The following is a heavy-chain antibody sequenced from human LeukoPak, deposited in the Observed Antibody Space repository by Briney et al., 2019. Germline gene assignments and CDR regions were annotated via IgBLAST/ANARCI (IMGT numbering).Heavy chain of an antibody. CDR3: ARNYGNSHFDY. V-gene: IGHV3-21*01. CDR1: GFTFSTYS. CDR2: ISSSNSYI. Sequence: GGSLRLSCAASGFTFSTYSMNWVRQAPGKGLEWVSSISSSNSYIYYADSMKGRLTISRDNAKNALYLQMNSLRAEDTAVFYCARNYGNSHFDYWGQGTLVTVSS. D-gene: IGHD4-23*01. J-gene: IGHJ4*02.